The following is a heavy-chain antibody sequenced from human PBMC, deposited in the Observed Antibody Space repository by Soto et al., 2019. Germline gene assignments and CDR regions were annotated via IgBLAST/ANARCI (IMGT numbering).Heavy chain of an antibody. CDR1: GFTFSRYW. D-gene: IGHD2-15*01. J-gene: IGHJ4*02. Sequence: HPGGSLRLSCAASGFTFSRYWMTWVRQAPGKGLEWVANIKQDGSEIYYVDSVKGRFTISRDNAENSLYLRMNSLRAEDTAVYYCARDPVCSGGSCYDYWGQGTLVTVSS. CDR3: ARDPVCSGGSCYDY. V-gene: IGHV3-7*01. CDR2: IKQDGSEI.